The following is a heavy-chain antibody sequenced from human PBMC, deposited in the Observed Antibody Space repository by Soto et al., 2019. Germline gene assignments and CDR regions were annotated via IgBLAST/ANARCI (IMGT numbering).Heavy chain of an antibody. Sequence: ASVKVSCKASGYTFTSYYMHWVRQAPGQGLEWMGIINPSGGSTSYAQKFQGRVTMTRDTSTSTVYMELSSLRSEDTAVYYCARVLSSGYYSGSGAFDISGQGTMVTVSS. J-gene: IGHJ3*02. CDR3: ARVLSSGYYSGSGAFDI. CDR2: INPSGGST. D-gene: IGHD3-22*01. V-gene: IGHV1-46*01. CDR1: GYTFTSYY.